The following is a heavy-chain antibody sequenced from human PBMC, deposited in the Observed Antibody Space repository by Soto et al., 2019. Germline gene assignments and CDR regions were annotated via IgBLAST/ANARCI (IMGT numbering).Heavy chain of an antibody. D-gene: IGHD6-13*01. CDR1: GYTFTGYY. CDR2: INPNSGGT. J-gene: IGHJ4*02. CDR3: ARIAAAYGYFDY. Sequence: GASVKVSCKASGYTFTGYYIHWGRQAPGQGLEWMGWINPNSGGTNYAQKFQGWVTMTRDTSISTAYMELSRLRSDDTAVYYCARIAAAYGYFDYWGQGTLVTVSS. V-gene: IGHV1-2*04.